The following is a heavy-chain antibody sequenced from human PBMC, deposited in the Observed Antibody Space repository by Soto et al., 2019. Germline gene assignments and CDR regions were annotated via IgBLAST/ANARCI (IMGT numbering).Heavy chain of an antibody. CDR3: AREEPYYYGMDV. CDR2: IYYSGNT. D-gene: IGHD1-26*01. J-gene: IGHJ6*02. V-gene: IGHV4-31*03. Sequence: QVQLQESGPGLVKPSQTLSLTCTVSGGSISSGDYRWSWIRQHPGKGLEWIGYIYYSGNTYYNPSLKSRVTISVDTSKNQFSLKLSSVTAADTAVYYCAREEPYYYGMDVWGHGTMVTVSS. CDR1: GGSISSGDYR.